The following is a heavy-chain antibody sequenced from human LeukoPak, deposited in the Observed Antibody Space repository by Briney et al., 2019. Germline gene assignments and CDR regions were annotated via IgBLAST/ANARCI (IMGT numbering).Heavy chain of an antibody. J-gene: IGHJ4*02. CDR3: ARIRTVGNFDY. CDR2: ISSSSSTI. Sequence: GGSLRLSCAASGFTFSSYSMNWSRQPPGKGLEWVSYISSSSSTIYYADSVKGRFTISRDNAKNSLYLQMDSLRAEDTAVYYCARIRTVGNFDYWGQGTLVTVSS. D-gene: IGHD4-23*01. CDR1: GFTFSSYS. V-gene: IGHV3-48*01.